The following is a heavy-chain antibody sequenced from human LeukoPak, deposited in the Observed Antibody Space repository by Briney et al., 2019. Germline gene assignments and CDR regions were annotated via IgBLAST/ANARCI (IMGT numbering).Heavy chain of an antibody. D-gene: IGHD3-22*01. CDR2: INWNGGST. CDR3: ARAHLLSMIVVGGLRGAFDI. V-gene: IGHV3-20*04. J-gene: IGHJ3*02. CDR1: GFTFDDYG. Sequence: PGGSLRLSCAASGFTFDDYGMSWVRQAPGKGLEWVSGINWNGGSTGYADSVKGRFTISRDNTKNSLYLQMNSLRAEDTALYYCARAHLLSMIVVGGLRGAFDIWGQGTMVTVSS.